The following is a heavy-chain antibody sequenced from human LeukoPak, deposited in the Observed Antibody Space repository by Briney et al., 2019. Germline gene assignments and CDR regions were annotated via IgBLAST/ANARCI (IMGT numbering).Heavy chain of an antibody. CDR1: GYTFTSYY. D-gene: IGHD2-15*01. CDR3: ARGAFRYCSGGSCYSDY. V-gene: IGHV1-8*01. CDR2: MNPNSGNT. Sequence: ASVKASCKAYGYTFTSYYISWVRQATGQGLEWMGWMNPNSGNTGYTKKSQGRVTMTRNTSISTAYMELSSLRSEDTAVYYCARGAFRYCSGGSCYSDYWGQGTLVTVSS. J-gene: IGHJ4*02.